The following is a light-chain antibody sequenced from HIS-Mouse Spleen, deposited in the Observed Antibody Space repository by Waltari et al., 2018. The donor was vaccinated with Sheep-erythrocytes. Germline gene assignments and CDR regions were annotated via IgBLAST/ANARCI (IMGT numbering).Light chain of an antibody. V-gene: IGLV2-23*01. CDR1: SSDVGGYNL. CDR3: CSYAGSSTYVV. CDR2: EGS. Sequence: QSALTQPASVSGSPGQSITISCTGTSSDVGGYNLGSRYQQHPGKAPKLMIYEGSKRPSGVSNRFSGSKSGNTASLTISGLQAEYEADYYCCSYAGSSTYVVFGGGTKLTVL. J-gene: IGLJ2*01.